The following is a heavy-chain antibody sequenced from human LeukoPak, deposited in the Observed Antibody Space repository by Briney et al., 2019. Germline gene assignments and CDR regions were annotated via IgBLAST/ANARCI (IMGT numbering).Heavy chain of an antibody. V-gene: IGHV3-48*01. D-gene: IGHD2-2*02. Sequence: GGSLRLSCAASGFTFSSYSMNWVRQAPGKGLEWVSYISSSSSTIYYADSVKGRFTISRDNAKNSLYLQMNSLRAEDTAVYYCARDPVVVVPAAIGRIAVAGHFDYWGQGTLVTVSS. CDR1: GFTFSSYS. CDR3: ARDPVVVVPAAIGRIAVAGHFDY. J-gene: IGHJ4*02. CDR2: ISSSSSTI.